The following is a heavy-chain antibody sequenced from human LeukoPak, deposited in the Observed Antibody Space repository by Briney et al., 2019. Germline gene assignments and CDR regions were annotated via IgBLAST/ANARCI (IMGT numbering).Heavy chain of an antibody. V-gene: IGHV4-59*01. D-gene: IGHD6-6*01. CDR3: ARYSSSSGYFDY. CDR2: IYYSGST. CDR1: GGSISSYY. Sequence: SETLSLTCTVHGGSISSYYWSWIRQPPGKGLEWIGYIYYSGSTNYNPSLKSRVTISVDTSKNQFSLKLSSVTAADTAVYYCARYSSSSGYFDYWGQGTLVTVSS. J-gene: IGHJ4*02.